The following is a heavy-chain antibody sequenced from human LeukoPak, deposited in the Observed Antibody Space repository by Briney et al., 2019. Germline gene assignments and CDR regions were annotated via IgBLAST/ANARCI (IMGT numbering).Heavy chain of an antibody. CDR1: GFTFSSYW. V-gene: IGHV3-7*03. Sequence: GGSLRLSCEVSGFTFSSYWMTWVRQAPGKGLEWVANIKQDGSEKYSVDFVKGRFTISRDNAKNSLYLQMNSLRAEDMALYYFAKGGSSSWYGAFDIWGQGTMVTVSS. J-gene: IGHJ3*02. CDR3: AKGGSSSWYGAFDI. CDR2: IKQDGSEK. D-gene: IGHD6-13*01.